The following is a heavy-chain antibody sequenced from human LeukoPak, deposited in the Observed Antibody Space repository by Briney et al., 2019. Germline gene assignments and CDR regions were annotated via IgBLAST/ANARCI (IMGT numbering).Heavy chain of an antibody. CDR1: GFTFSSYG. D-gene: IGHD3-3*01. CDR3: ARERGLHYDFWSGYYPYYYYYGMDV. J-gene: IGHJ6*02. Sequence: GGFLRLSCAASGFTFSSYGMHWVRQAPGKGLEWVAVIWYDGSNKYYADSVKGRFTISRDNSKNTLYLQMNSLRAEDTAVYYCARERGLHYDFWSGYYPYYYYYGMDVWGQGTTVTVSS. CDR2: IWYDGSNK. V-gene: IGHV3-33*01.